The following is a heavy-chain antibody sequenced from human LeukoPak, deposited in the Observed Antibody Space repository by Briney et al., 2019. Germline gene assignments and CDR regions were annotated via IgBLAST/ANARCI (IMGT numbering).Heavy chain of an antibody. CDR1: GFTVSSHY. V-gene: IGHV3-66*01. D-gene: IGHD3-10*01. J-gene: IGHJ4*02. CDR3: ARVQGSSQPRWY. CDR2: IYTAGGT. Sequence: GDSLRLSCAASGFTVSSHYMTWVRQAPGRGLEWVAVIYTAGGTFYADSVKGRFTVSRDNSETTVYLQMNSLRVEDTAVYYCARVQGSSQPRWYWGQGTLVTVSS.